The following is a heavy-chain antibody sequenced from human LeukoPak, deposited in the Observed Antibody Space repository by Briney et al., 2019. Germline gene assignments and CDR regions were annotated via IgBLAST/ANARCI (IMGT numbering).Heavy chain of an antibody. D-gene: IGHD5-18*01. CDR1: GGTFGSYA. Sequence: SVKVSCNASGGTFGSYAINWVRQAPGQGLDWMGGFLPIFGTPNNAHKVQGRVTISADEATTTAYMELSILRSEDTAVYYYVGDVDSAIVHGDDHYYYMDVWGKGTTVTVSS. CDR2: FLPIFGTP. CDR3: VGDVDSAIVHGDDHYYYMDV. J-gene: IGHJ6*03. V-gene: IGHV1-69*01.